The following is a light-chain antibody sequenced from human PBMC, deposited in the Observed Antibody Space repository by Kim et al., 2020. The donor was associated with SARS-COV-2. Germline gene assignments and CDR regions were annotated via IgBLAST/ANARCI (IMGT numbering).Light chain of an antibody. CDR1: QSVSSSY. Sequence: PGERVNLSCRASQSVSSSYLTWYQQKPGQAPRLLIHGASTRATGIPARFSGSGSGTDFTLTISSLQPEDFAVYYCQQDYNLPYTFGQGTKLEI. CDR3: QQDYNLPYT. CDR2: GAS. J-gene: IGKJ2*01. V-gene: IGKV3D-7*01.